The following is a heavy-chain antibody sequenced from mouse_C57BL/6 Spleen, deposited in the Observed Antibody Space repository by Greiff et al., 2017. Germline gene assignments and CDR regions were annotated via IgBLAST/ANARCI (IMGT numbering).Heavy chain of an antibody. Sequence: EVKLVESEGGLVQPGSSMKLSCTASGFTFSDYYMAWVRQVPEKGLEWVANINYDGSSTYYLDSLKSRFIISRDNAKNILYLQMSSLKSEDTATXYCARESTVVDAMDYWGQGTSVTVSS. D-gene: IGHD1-1*01. V-gene: IGHV5-16*01. CDR3: ARESTVVDAMDY. CDR1: GFTFSDYY. J-gene: IGHJ4*01. CDR2: INYDGSST.